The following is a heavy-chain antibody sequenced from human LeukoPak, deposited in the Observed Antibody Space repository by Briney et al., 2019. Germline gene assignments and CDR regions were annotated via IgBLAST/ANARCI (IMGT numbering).Heavy chain of an antibody. CDR3: ARDTSGSFYYYMDV. J-gene: IGHJ6*03. V-gene: IGHV3-21*01. Sequence: GRSLRLSCAASGFTFSSYSMNWVRQAPGKGLEWVSSISSSSSYIYYADSVKGRFTISRDNAKNSLYLQMNSLRAEDTAVYYCARDTSGSFYYYMDVWGKGTTVTVSS. CDR1: GFTFSSYS. CDR2: ISSSSSYI. D-gene: IGHD5-12*01.